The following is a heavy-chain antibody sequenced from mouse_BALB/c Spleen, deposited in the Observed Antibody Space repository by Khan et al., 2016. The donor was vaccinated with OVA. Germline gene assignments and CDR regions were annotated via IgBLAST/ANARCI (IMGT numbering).Heavy chain of an antibody. Sequence: QVQLKESGAELAKPGASVKMSCKASGYTFTDYWIHWVKKRPGQGLEWIGYINPSTGYTEYNHKFKDKATLTADKSSSTAYMQLSSLTSEDSVVYYCARGGYGSFAYWGQGTLVTVSA. CDR1: GYTFTDYW. D-gene: IGHD2-2*01. J-gene: IGHJ3*01. CDR2: INPSTGYT. CDR3: ARGGYGSFAY. V-gene: IGHV1-7*01.